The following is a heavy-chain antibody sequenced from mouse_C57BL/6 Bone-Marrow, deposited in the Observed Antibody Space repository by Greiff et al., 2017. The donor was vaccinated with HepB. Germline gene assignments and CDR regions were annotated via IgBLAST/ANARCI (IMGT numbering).Heavy chain of an antibody. CDR3: ARSYYGSSPYYAMDY. CDR1: GFTFSSYG. V-gene: IGHV5-6*01. CDR2: ISSGGSYT. J-gene: IGHJ2*01. Sequence: EVMLVESGGDLVKPGGSLKLSCAASGFTFSSYGMSWVRQTPDKRLEWVATISSGGSYTYYPDSVKGRFTISRDNAKNTLYLQMSSLKSEDTAMYYCARSYYGSSPYYAMDYWGQGTTLTVSS. D-gene: IGHD1-1*01.